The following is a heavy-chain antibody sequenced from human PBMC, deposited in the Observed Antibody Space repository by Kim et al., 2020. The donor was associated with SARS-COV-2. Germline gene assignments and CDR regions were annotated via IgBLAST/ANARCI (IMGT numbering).Heavy chain of an antibody. CDR2: K. V-gene: IGHV3-30*02. CDR3: AKTEGGHYFDY. J-gene: IGHJ4*02. D-gene: IGHD2-15*01. Sequence: KYYADSAKGRFTITRENSKNTLYLQMNSLRAEDTAVYYCAKTEGGHYFDYWGQGTLVTVSS.